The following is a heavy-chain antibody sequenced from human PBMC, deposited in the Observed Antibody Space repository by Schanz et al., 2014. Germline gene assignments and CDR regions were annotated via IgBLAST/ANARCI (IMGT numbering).Heavy chain of an antibody. CDR3: ARIGGSVFDY. CDR1: GLIFSNYV. CDR2: VSRSTPDI. D-gene: IGHD3-10*01. J-gene: IGHJ4*02. Sequence: EVQLVESGGGLVKPGGSLRLSCAASGLIFSNYVMSWVRQAPGKGLEWVSYVSRSTPDIYYADSVKGRFTMSRDNAKNSVFLQMNSLRAEDTAVYYCARIGGSVFDYWAQGTLVTVSS. V-gene: IGHV3-21*02.